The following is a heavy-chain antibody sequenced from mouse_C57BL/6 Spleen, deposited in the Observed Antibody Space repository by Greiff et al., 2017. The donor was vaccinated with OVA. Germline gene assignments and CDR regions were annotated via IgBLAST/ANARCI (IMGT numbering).Heavy chain of an antibody. J-gene: IGHJ4*01. V-gene: IGHV2-4*01. CDR2: IWSGGST. D-gene: IGHD4-1*02. CDR3: AKNYPTGTNAMDY. CDR1: GFSLTSYG. Sequence: QVQLKESGPGLVQPSQSLSITCTVSGFSLTSYGVHWVRQPPGKGLEWLGVIWSGGSTDYNAAFISRLSISKDNSKSQVFFKMNSLQADDTAIYYCAKNYPTGTNAMDYWGQGTSVTVSS.